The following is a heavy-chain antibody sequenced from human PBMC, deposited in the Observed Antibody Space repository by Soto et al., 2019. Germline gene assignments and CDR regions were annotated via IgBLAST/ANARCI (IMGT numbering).Heavy chain of an antibody. Sequence: PGGSLRLSCTASGFTFSNYWMHWVRQAPGKGLAWISRINTGGSSTGYADSVKGRFTISRDNAKNTLYLEMNSLRAEDTAVYYCTRDPYYHNYSMDVWGRGTTVTVS. CDR2: INTGGSST. CDR1: GFTFSNYW. V-gene: IGHV3-74*01. CDR3: TRDPYYHNYSMDV. J-gene: IGHJ6*02.